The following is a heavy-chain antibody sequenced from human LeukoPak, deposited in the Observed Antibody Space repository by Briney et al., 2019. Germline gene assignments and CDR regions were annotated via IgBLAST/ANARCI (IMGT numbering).Heavy chain of an antibody. CDR1: GGSISSSSYY. V-gene: IGHV4-39*01. J-gene: IGHJ4*02. CDR2: IYYSGST. CDR3: ARHPIVVVAASHFDY. D-gene: IGHD2-15*01. Sequence: SETLPLTCTVSGGSISSSSYYWGWIRQPPGKGLEWIGSIYYSGSTYYNPSLKSRVTISVDTSKNQFSLRLSSVTAADTSVYYCARHPIVVVAASHFDYWGQGTLVTVSS.